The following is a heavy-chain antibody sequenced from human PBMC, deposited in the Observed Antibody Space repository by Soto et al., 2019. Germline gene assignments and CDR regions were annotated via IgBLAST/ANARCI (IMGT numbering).Heavy chain of an antibody. V-gene: IGHV4-30-4*01. CDR1: GDSISTVDYF. CDR3: ARGRYCLTGRCFPNWFDS. D-gene: IGHD2-15*01. Sequence: SETLSLTCSVSGDSISTVDYFWAWIRQPPGQALEYIGYIYKRTTTYYNPSFESRVAISLDTSKSQFSLNVTSVTAADTAVYFCARGRYCLTGRCFPNWFDSWGQGTLVNVAS. CDR2: IYKRTTT. J-gene: IGHJ5*01.